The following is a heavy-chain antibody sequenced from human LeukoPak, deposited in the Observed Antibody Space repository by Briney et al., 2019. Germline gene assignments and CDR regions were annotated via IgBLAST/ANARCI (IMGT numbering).Heavy chain of an antibody. Sequence: SSETLSLTCTVSGGSISSSSYYWGWIRQPPGKGLEWIGSIYYSGSTYYNPSLKSRVTISVDTSKNQFSLKLSSVTAADTAVYYCARDIGYCSSTSCSRDYWGQGTLVTVSS. CDR1: GGSISSSSYY. CDR3: ARDIGYCSSTSCSRDY. V-gene: IGHV4-39*07. D-gene: IGHD2-2*03. CDR2: IYYSGST. J-gene: IGHJ4*02.